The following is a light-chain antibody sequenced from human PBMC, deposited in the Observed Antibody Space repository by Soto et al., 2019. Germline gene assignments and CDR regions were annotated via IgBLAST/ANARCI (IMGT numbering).Light chain of an antibody. J-gene: IGKJ2*01. CDR1: QSISSW. CDR3: QQYNNN. CDR2: DAS. V-gene: IGKV1-5*01. Sequence: DIQMTQSPSTLSASVGDRVTITCRASQSISSWLAWYQQKPGKAPKLLIYDASSLESGVPSRFSGSGSGTEFTLTISSLQPDDFATYYCQQYNNNFGQGTKVDIK.